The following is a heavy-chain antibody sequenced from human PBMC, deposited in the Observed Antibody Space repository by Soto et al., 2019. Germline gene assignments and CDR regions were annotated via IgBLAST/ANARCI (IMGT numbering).Heavy chain of an antibody. Sequence: AASVKVSCKASGYTFTSYGISWVRQAPGQGLEWMGWISAYNGNTNYAQKLQGRVTMTTDTSTSTAYMELRSLRSDDTAVYYCARDRLRYFDWLLSDAFDIWGQGTMVTVSS. CDR2: ISAYNGNT. D-gene: IGHD3-9*01. CDR1: GYTFTSYG. J-gene: IGHJ3*02. V-gene: IGHV1-18*01. CDR3: ARDRLRYFDWLLSDAFDI.